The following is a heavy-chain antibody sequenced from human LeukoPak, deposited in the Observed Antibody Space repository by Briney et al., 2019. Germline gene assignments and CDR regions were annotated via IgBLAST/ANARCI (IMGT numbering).Heavy chain of an antibody. J-gene: IGHJ6*04. CDR2: IYSGGST. CDR1: GFPVSSNY. Sequence: PGGSLSLSCAASGFPVSSNYMSWVRQAPGKGLEWVSVIYSGGSTYYADSVKGRFTISRDNSKNTLYLQMNSLRAEDTAVYYCASPLSITMVRGVKGYYGMDVWGKGTTVTVSS. D-gene: IGHD3-10*01. V-gene: IGHV3-53*01. CDR3: ASPLSITMVRGVKGYYGMDV.